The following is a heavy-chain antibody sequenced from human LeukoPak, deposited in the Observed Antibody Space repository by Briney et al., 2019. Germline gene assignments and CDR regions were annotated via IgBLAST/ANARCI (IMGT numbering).Heavy chain of an antibody. Sequence: GGSLRLSCTASGFTFGDYAMSWFRQAPGKGLEWVGFIRSKAYGGTTEYAASVKGRFTISRDDSKSIAYLQMNSLRAEDTAVYYCAREVVVPRGGDYHYYMDVWGKGTTVTVSS. J-gene: IGHJ6*03. V-gene: IGHV3-49*03. D-gene: IGHD2-2*01. CDR3: AREVVVPRGGDYHYYMDV. CDR2: IRSKAYGGTT. CDR1: GFTFGDYA.